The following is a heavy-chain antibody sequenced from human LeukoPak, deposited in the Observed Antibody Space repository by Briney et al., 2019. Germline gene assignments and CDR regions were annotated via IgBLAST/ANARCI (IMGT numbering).Heavy chain of an antibody. CDR1: GFPFTSYA. CDR3: ARDRSSSRTFWGGVDV. J-gene: IGHJ6*02. CDR2: SSYDGSTT. D-gene: IGHD2/OR15-2a*01. V-gene: IGHV3-30*04. Sequence: GGSLRLSCAASGFPFTSYALHWVRQAPGKGLEGVAVSSYDGSTTYYADSVKGRFTISRDNSENTLNLKLNGLRVDDTAVYYCARDRSSSRTFWGGVDVWGLGTSVIVSS.